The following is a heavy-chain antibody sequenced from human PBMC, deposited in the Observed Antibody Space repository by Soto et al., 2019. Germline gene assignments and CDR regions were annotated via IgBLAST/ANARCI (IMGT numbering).Heavy chain of an antibody. V-gene: IGHV1-69*13. D-gene: IGHD3-16*02. CDR3: ARNGEAGGDYVWGSYPRGAFDI. CDR1: GGTFSSYS. CDR2: IIPIFGTA. J-gene: IGHJ3*02. Sequence: SVKVSCKASGGTFSSYSISWVRQAPGQGLEWMGGIIPIFGTANYAQKFQGRVTITADESTSTAYMELSSLRSEDTAVYYCARNGEAGGDYVWGSYPRGAFDIWGQGTMVTVS.